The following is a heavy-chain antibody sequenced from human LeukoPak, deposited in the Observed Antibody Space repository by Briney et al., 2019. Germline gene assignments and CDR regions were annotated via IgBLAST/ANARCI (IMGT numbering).Heavy chain of an antibody. D-gene: IGHD3-22*01. J-gene: IGHJ4*02. V-gene: IGHV4-39*01. CDR2: IYYSGST. CDR1: GGSISSSSYY. CDR3: ATQGLRAYYYDSSGYLYFDY. Sequence: SETLSLTCTVSGGSISSSSYYWGWIRQPPGKGLEWIGSIYYSGSTYYNPTLKSRVTISVDTSKNQFSLKLSSVTAADTAVYYCATQGLRAYYYDSSGYLYFDYWGQGTLVTVSS.